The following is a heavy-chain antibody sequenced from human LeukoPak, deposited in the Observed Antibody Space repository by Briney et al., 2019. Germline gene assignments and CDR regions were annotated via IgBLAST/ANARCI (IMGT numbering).Heavy chain of an antibody. CDR2: IYYSGST. Sequence: SETLSLTCTVSGYSISSGYYWGWIRQPPGKGLEWIGYIYYSGSTNYNPSLKSRVTISVDTSKNQFSLKLSSVTAADTAVYYCARLGYYDSSGYYPLTGWGQGTLVTVSS. CDR1: GYSISSGYY. CDR3: ARLGYYDSSGYYPLTG. V-gene: IGHV4-38-2*02. J-gene: IGHJ4*02. D-gene: IGHD3-22*01.